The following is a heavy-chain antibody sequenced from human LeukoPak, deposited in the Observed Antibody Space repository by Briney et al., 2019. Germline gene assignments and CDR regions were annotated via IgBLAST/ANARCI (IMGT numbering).Heavy chain of an antibody. Sequence: SDTLSLTCTVSGGSISSYYWSWIRQPAGKGLEWIGRIYTSGSTNYNPSLKSRVTISVDKSKNQFSLKLSSVTAADTAVYYCARDGRGIADAFDIWGQGTMVTVSS. CDR2: IYTSGST. CDR1: GGSISSYY. V-gene: IGHV4-4*07. CDR3: ARDGRGIADAFDI. J-gene: IGHJ3*02. D-gene: IGHD6-13*01.